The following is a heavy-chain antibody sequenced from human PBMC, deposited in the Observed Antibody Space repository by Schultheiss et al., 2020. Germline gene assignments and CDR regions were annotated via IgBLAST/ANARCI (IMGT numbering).Heavy chain of an antibody. V-gene: IGHV4-4*07. J-gene: IGHJ6*04. Sequence: SETLSLTCTVSGGSISSNYWTWIRQPAGKGLEWIGRIYTTGSTNHNPSLQSRVTMSLDTSKNQFYLKLSSMTAADTAVYYCAREGNYYDSSGHYHVYAMGVGDKGTTVTVSS. CDR1: GGSISSNY. CDR2: IYTTGST. CDR3: AREGNYYDSSGHYHVYAMGV. D-gene: IGHD3-22*01.